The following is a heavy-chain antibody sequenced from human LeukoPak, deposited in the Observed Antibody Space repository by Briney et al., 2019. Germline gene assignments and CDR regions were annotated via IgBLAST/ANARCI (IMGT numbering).Heavy chain of an antibody. Sequence: GGSLRLSCAASGFTFDDYGMSWVRQAPGKGLEWVSSISTSSSYIYYADSVKGRFTISRDNAKNSLYLQMNSLRAEDTALYHCARDLRYDSSGYSDYWGQGTLVTVSS. D-gene: IGHD3-22*01. CDR1: GFTFDDYG. CDR3: ARDLRYDSSGYSDY. J-gene: IGHJ4*02. V-gene: IGHV3-21*04. CDR2: ISTSSSYI.